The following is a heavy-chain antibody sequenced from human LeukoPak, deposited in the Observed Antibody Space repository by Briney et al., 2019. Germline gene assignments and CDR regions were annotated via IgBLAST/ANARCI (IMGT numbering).Heavy chain of an antibody. CDR2: VSGSGGTP. CDR3: AGDFDY. Sequence: GGSLRLSCAASGFTFTSYAMSWVRQAPGKGLEWVSAVSGSGGTPYYADSVKGRFTISRDNAKNSLYLQMNSLRSEDTAIYYCAGDFDYWGQGALVTVSS. CDR1: GFTFTSYA. J-gene: IGHJ4*02. V-gene: IGHV3-23*01.